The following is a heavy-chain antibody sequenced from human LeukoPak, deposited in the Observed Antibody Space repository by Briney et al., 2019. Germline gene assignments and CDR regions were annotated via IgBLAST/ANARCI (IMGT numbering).Heavy chain of an antibody. J-gene: IGHJ4*02. V-gene: IGHV3-23*01. CDR1: GLVFSRHA. CDR3: AKDSMTTILTDIDY. D-gene: IGHD2-21*02. Sequence: GGSLRLSCEASGLVFSRHAMTWVRQAPGKGLEWVSGITYSGGSTFYAESVKGRFTISRDNSKNTLLLQMNNLRADDTAIYYCAKDSMTTILTDIDYWGQGTLVTVSS. CDR2: ITYSGGST.